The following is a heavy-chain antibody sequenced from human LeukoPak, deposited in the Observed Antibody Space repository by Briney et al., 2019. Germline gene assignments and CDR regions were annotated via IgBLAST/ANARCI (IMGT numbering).Heavy chain of an antibody. V-gene: IGHV1-69*13. D-gene: IGHD2-21*02. CDR1: GYTFTSYG. J-gene: IGHJ6*02. CDR2: IIPIFGTA. CDR3: ARDRFHCGGDCYSGYHYYYGMDV. Sequence: SVKVSCKASGYTFTSYGISWVRQAPGQGLEWMGGIIPIFGTANYAQKFQGRVTITADGSTSTAYMELSSLRSEDTAVYYCARDRFHCGGDCYSGYHYYYGMDVWGQGTTVTVSS.